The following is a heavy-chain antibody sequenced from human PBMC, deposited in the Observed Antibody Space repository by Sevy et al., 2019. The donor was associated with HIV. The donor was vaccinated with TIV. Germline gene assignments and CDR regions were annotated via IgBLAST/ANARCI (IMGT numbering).Heavy chain of an antibody. CDR3: ARDPSIAAAGTVSVAFDY. CDR1: GGSFSGYY. J-gene: IGHJ4*02. V-gene: IGHV4-34*01. Sequence: SETLSLTCAVYGGSFSGYYWSWIRQPPGKGLEWIGEINHSGSTNYNPSLKSQVTISVDTSKNQFSLKLSSVTAADTAVYYCARDPSIAAAGTVSVAFDYWGQGTLVTVSS. CDR2: INHSGST. D-gene: IGHD6-13*01.